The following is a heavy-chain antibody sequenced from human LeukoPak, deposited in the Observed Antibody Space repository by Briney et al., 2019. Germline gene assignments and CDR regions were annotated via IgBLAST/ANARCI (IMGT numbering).Heavy chain of an antibody. Sequence: KPSETLSLTCAVYGGSFSGYYWSWIRQPPGKGLEWIGEINHSGSTNYNPSLKSRVTISVDTSKNQFSLKLSSVTAADTAMYYCARESTTVAGTFDYWGREPWSPSPQ. D-gene: IGHD6-19*01. CDR2: INHSGST. CDR1: GGSFSGYY. CDR3: ARESTTVAGTFDY. J-gene: IGHJ4*02. V-gene: IGHV4-34*01.